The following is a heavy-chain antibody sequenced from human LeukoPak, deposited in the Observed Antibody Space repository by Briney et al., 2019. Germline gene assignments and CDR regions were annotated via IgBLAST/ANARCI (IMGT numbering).Heavy chain of an antibody. CDR1: GFTFSSYW. D-gene: IGHD3-22*01. Sequence: GGSLRLSCAASGFTFSSYWMSWVRQAPGKGLEWVANIKQDGSEKYYVDFVKGRFTISRDNAKNSLYLQMNSLRAEDTAVYYCARVSTRSGYLYYFDYWGQGTLVTVSS. CDR3: ARVSTRSGYLYYFDY. CDR2: IKQDGSEK. J-gene: IGHJ4*02. V-gene: IGHV3-7*01.